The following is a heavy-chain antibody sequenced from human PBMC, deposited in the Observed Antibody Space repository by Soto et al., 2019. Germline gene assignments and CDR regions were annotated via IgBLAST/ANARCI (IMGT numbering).Heavy chain of an antibody. J-gene: IGHJ4*02. CDR1: GDCVSSGYY. Sequence: SGILSLTCGVSGDCVSSGYYWGWIRQPPGKGLEWIGSIYHSGSTYYNPSLKSRVTISVDTSKNQFSLKLSSVTAADTAVYYCARDRRAFDYWGPGTLVTVS. CDR3: ARDRRAFDY. V-gene: IGHV4-38-2*02. CDR2: IYHSGST.